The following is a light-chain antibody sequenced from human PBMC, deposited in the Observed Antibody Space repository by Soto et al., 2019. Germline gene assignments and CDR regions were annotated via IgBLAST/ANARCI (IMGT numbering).Light chain of an antibody. V-gene: IGLV1-51*01. J-gene: IGLJ1*01. CDR3: GTGDSSLSAGV. CDR2: DNT. Sequence: QSVLTQPPSISATPGQKVTISCSGSYSNIETNYVFWYQQLPGTAPKLLIYDNTERPSGIPDRFSGSKSGSSATLGITGLQTGDEADYYGGTGDSSLSAGVFGVGTKVTVL. CDR1: YSNIETNY.